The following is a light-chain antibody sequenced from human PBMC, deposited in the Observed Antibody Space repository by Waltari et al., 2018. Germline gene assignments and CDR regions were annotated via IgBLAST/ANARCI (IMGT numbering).Light chain of an antibody. CDR3: NSYATANSWV. V-gene: IGLV2-14*01. J-gene: IGLJ3*02. CDR2: DVI. Sequence: QSALTQPASVSGSPGQSITISCTGTSRDFSVSQYVSWYQQHPGRAPKPILYDVIKRPSGVSARFSGSKSADTASLTILGLQAEDEADYYCNSYATANSWVFGGGTKLTVL. CDR1: SRDFSVSQY.